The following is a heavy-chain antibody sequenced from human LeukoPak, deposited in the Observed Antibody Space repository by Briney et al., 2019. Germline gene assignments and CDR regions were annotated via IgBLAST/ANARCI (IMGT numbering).Heavy chain of an antibody. CDR2: IRFNGNDK. CDR1: KFTFSFYG. D-gene: IGHD6-19*01. V-gene: IGHV3-30*02. J-gene: IGHJ4*02. Sequence: PGGSLRLSCAASKFTFSFYGMHWVRQAPGKGVEWVTFIRFNGNDKYYADSVKGRFTISRDNSKNTLYLQMNSLRGEDTAVYYCVKENTGWSFDYWGQGTLVTVSS. CDR3: VKENTGWSFDY.